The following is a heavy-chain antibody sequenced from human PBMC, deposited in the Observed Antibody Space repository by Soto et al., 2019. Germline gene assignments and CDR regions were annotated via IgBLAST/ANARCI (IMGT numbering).Heavy chain of an antibody. V-gene: IGHV3-30*18. J-gene: IGHJ4*02. D-gene: IGHD3-16*01. CDR3: AKDQGGGGSSSDY. CDR1: GFTFSSYG. CDR2: ISYDGSNK. Sequence: QVQLVESGGGVVQPGRSLRLSCAASGFTFSSYGMHWVRQAPGKGLEWVAVISYDGSNKHYGDSAKGRFTLSRDNSQNTLYRQRNSLRPEDTAVYYCAKDQGGGGSSSDYWGQGTLVTVSS.